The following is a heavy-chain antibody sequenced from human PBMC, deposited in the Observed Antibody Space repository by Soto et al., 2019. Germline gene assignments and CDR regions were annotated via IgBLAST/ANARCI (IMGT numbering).Heavy chain of an antibody. CDR1: GRFISSRNW. CDR3: GRGSGLGETPHYCYNGMDV. D-gene: IGHD6-19*01. CDR2: IYHSGST. V-gene: IGHV4-4*02. Sequence: SETLSLTCAFSGRFISSRNWWSWVRQPAGKGLEWIGEIYHSGSTNYNPSLKSRVTISVDKSKNQFSLKLSSVTAADTAVYYCGRGSGLGETPHYCYNGMDVWGQGTTV. J-gene: IGHJ6*02.